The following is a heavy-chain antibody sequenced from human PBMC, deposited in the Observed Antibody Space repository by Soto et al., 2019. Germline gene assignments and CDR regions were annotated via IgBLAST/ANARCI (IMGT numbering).Heavy chain of an antibody. J-gene: IGHJ3*02. V-gene: IGHV4-30-2*02. CDR2: IYHSGST. Sequence: PSETLSLTCAVSGGSISSGGYSWSWIRQPPGKGLEWIGYIYHSGSTNYNPSLKSRVTISVDTSKNQFSLKLSSVTAADTAVYYCARRTGTTRGTGAFDIWGQGTMVTVSS. CDR3: ARRTGTTRGTGAFDI. D-gene: IGHD1-7*01. CDR1: GGSISSGGYS.